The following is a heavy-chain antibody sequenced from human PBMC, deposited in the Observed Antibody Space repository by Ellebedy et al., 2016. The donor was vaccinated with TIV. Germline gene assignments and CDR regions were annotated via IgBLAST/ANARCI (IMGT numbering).Heavy chain of an antibody. D-gene: IGHD5-24*01. CDR3: ARRGVEMGDY. V-gene: IGHV1-8*02. J-gene: IGHJ4*02. CDR2: MSPNTGGS. CDR1: GGTFNSYA. Sequence: ASVKVSCKSSGGTFNSYAFNWVRQATGQGLEWMGWMSPNTGGSGYAPKFQGRVTMTSTTSINTAYMELSSLTSEDTAVYYCARRGVEMGDYWGQGTLVTVSS.